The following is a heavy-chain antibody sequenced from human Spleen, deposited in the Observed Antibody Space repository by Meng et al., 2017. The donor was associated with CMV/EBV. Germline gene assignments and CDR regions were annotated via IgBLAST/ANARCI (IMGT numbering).Heavy chain of an antibody. J-gene: IGHJ5*02. V-gene: IGHV1-24*01. CDR1: GYSLTELS. CDR3: ATSIAVAGPANWFDP. Sequence: SGYSLTELSKQWARQAPGKGLEWMGSFDPEDGETIHAQTFQGRVTMTEDTSTDTAYMDLSSLRSEDTAIYYCATSIAVAGPANWFDPWGQGTLVTVSS. D-gene: IGHD6-19*01. CDR2: FDPEDGET.